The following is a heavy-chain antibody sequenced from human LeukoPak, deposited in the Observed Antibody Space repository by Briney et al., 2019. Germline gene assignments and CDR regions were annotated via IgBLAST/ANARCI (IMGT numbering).Heavy chain of an antibody. Sequence: SETLSLTCTVSGGSISSSSYYWGWIRQPPGKGLEWIGSIYYSGSTYYNPSLKSRVTISVDTSKNQFSLKLSSETAADTAVYYCARGRIVGATGSWFDPWGQGTLVTVSS. CDR3: ARGRIVGATGSWFDP. J-gene: IGHJ5*02. CDR2: IYYSGST. D-gene: IGHD1-26*01. CDR1: GGSISSSSYY. V-gene: IGHV4-39*01.